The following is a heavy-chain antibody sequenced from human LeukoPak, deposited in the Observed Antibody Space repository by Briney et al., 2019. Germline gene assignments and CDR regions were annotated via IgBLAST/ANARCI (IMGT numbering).Heavy chain of an antibody. D-gene: IGHD1-26*01. J-gene: IGHJ4*02. CDR2: INPNSGGA. Sequence: ASVKVSCKASGYTFADYFIHWVRQAPGQGLEWMGRINPNSGGAEYAPKFQGWGTMTRDTSISTAYVEVSRLISDDTAVYYCARDLTSTSNWEFDYGGQGTLVIVSS. V-gene: IGHV1-2*04. CDR3: ARDLTSTSNWEFDY. CDR1: GYTFADYF.